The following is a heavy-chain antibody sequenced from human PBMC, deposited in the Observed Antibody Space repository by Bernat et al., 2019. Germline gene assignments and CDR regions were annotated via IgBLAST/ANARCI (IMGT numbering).Heavy chain of an antibody. J-gene: IGHJ4*02. CDR3: AKVDITIFGATDY. V-gene: IGHV3-30*18. D-gene: IGHD3-3*01. Sequence: QVQLVESGGGVVQPGRSLRLSCAASGFTFSSYGMHWVRQAPGKGLEWVAVISYDGSNKYYADSVKGRFTISRDNSKNTLYLQVNSLRAEDTAVYFCAKVDITIFGATDYWGPGTLVTVSS. CDR1: GFTFSSYG. CDR2: ISYDGSNK.